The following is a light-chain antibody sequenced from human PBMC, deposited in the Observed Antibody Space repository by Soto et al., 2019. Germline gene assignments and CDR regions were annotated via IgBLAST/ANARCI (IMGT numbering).Light chain of an antibody. Sequence: DIQMTQSPSSLSASVGDSVTMACLASQSISTYLNWYQQKPGKAPKLLLYATSTLQSGVPSRFSGSGSGTDFTLTISSLQPEDFATYYCQQSFKTPPAFGQGTKVDI. V-gene: IGKV1-39*01. J-gene: IGKJ1*01. CDR2: ATS. CDR1: QSISTY. CDR3: QQSFKTPPA.